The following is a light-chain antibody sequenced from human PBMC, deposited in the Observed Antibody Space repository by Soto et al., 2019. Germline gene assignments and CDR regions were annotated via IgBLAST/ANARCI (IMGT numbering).Light chain of an antibody. CDR1: SSDVGDYNY. CDR2: DVS. V-gene: IGLV2-14*03. Sequence: QSVLTQPASVSGSPGQSITISCTEASSDVGDYNYVSWYQQHPGKAPKLMIYDVSYRPSGVSIRFSGSKSGSTASLTISGLQAEDEADYYCSSYTTTHAVLFGGGTQLTVL. CDR3: SSYTTTHAVL. J-gene: IGLJ2*01.